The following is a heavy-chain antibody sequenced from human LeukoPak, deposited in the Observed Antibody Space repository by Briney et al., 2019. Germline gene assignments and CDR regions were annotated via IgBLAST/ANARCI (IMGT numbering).Heavy chain of an antibody. CDR2: ISAYNGNT. V-gene: IGHV1-18*01. D-gene: IGHD1-26*01. CDR1: GYTFTSYG. CDR3: ARVNGEWEPLEY. J-gene: IGHJ4*02. Sequence: ASVKVSCKASGYTFTSYGISWVRQAPGQGLEWMGWISAYNGNTNYAQKFQGRVTMTRDTSITTVYMELSRLTSDDTAVYYCARVNGEWEPLEYWGQGTLVTVSS.